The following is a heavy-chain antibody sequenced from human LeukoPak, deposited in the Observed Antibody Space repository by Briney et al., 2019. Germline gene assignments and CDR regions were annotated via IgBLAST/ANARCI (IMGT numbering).Heavy chain of an antibody. CDR2: IYHSGST. CDR1: GGSISSSSYY. J-gene: IGHJ6*03. Sequence: PSETLSLTCTVSGGSISSSSYYWGWIRQPPGKGLERIGSIYHSGSTYYNPSLKSRVTISVDTSKNQFSLKLSSVTAADTAVFYCAGSDYYYYMDVWGKGTTVTVSS. V-gene: IGHV4-39*01. CDR3: AGSDYYYYMDV. D-gene: IGHD3-10*01.